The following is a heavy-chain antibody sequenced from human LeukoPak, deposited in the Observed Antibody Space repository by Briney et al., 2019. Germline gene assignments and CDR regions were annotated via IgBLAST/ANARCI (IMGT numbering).Heavy chain of an antibody. V-gene: IGHV1-46*01. CDR3: ARADSRDY. CDR2: INPSGGST. J-gene: IGHJ4*02. CDR1: GGTFSSYA. Sequence: GASVKVSCKASGGTFSSYAISWVRQAPGQGLEWMGIINPSGGSTSYAQKFQGRVTMTRDTSTSTVYMELSSLRSEDTAVYYCARADSRDYWGQGTLVTVSS.